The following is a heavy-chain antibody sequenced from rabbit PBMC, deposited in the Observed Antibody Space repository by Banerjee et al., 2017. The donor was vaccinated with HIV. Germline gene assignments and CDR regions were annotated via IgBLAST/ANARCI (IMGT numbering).Heavy chain of an antibody. Sequence: QEQLEESGGDLVKPEGSLTLTCTASGFSFSSNYWMCWVRQAPGKGLEWIGCMHTTIDDTYYATWAKGRFTISKTSSTTVTLQMTSLTAADTATYFCARGVYIDGDTVGILQLDLWGPGTLVTVS. CDR2: MHTTIDDT. D-gene: IGHD2-1*01. V-gene: IGHV1S45*01. J-gene: IGHJ3*01. CDR3: ARGVYIDGDTVGILQLDL. CDR1: GFSFSSNYW.